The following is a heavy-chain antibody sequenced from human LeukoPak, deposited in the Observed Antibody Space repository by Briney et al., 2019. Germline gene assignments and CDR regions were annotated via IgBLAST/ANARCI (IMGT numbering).Heavy chain of an antibody. CDR2: MNPNSGNT. CDR3: ARLGRYCSGGSCFYTYDAFDI. J-gene: IGHJ3*02. Sequence: ASVKVSCKASGYTFTSYAMHWVRQAPGQRLEWMGWMNPNSGNTGYAQKFQGRVTMTRNTSISTAYMELSSLRSEDTAVYYCARLGRYCSGGSCFYTYDAFDIWGQGTMVTVSS. V-gene: IGHV1-8*02. D-gene: IGHD2-15*01. CDR1: GYTFTSYA.